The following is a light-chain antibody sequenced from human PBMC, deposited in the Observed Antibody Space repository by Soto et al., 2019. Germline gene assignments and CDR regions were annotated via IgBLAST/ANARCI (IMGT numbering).Light chain of an antibody. CDR3: SSYAGSNNLV. CDR1: SSDVGGYNY. J-gene: IGLJ2*01. V-gene: IGLV2-8*01. Sequence: SALTQPPSASGSPGQSVTISCTGTSSDVGGYNYVSWYQQHPGKAPKLMIYEVSKWPSGVPDRFSGSKSGNTASLTVSGLQPEDEADYYCSSYAGSNNLVFGGGTKVTVL. CDR2: EVS.